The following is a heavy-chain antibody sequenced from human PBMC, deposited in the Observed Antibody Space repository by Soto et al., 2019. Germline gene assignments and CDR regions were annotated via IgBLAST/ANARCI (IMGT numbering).Heavy chain of an antibody. CDR2: IYPGDSDT. CDR1: GYSFTSYW. Sequence: LKVSCKGSGYSFTSYWIGWVRQMPGKGLEWMGIIYPGDSDTRYSPSFQGQVTISADKSISTAYLQWSSLRASDTAMYYCASLNDYGDYVDYWGQGTLVTASS. V-gene: IGHV5-51*01. CDR3: ASLNDYGDYVDY. D-gene: IGHD4-17*01. J-gene: IGHJ4*02.